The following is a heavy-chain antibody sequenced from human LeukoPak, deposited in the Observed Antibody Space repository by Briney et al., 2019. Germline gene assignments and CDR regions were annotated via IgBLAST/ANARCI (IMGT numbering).Heavy chain of an antibody. Sequence: PSETLSLTCTVSGGSISSSSYYWGWIRQPPGKGLEWIGSIYYSGSTYYNPSLKSRVTISVDTSKNQFSLKLSSVTAADTAVYYCARHRYYDSSGYYYVFDYWGQGTLVTVSS. V-gene: IGHV4-39*01. CDR2: IYYSGST. J-gene: IGHJ4*02. CDR3: ARHRYYDSSGYYYVFDY. D-gene: IGHD3-22*01. CDR1: GGSISSSSYY.